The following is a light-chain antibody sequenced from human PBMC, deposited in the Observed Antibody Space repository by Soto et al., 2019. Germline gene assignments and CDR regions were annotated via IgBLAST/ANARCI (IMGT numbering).Light chain of an antibody. J-gene: IGLJ2*01. Sequence: QSVLTQSSSASASLGSSVKLTCTLSSGHSSYIIAWHQQQPGKAPRYLMKLEGSGSYNKGSGVPDRFSGSSSGADRYLTISNLQSEDEADYYCETWDTKGVVFGGGTKVTVL. CDR3: ETWDTKGVV. CDR1: SGHSSYI. CDR2: LEGSGSY. V-gene: IGLV4-60*03.